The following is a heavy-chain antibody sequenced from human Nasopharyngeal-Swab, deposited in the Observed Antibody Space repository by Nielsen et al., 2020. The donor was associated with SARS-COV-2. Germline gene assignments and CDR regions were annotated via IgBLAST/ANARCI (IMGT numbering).Heavy chain of an antibody. CDR3: ARDMIVGPPDYFDH. CDR1: GFTFSYYD. Sequence: GESLKISCAASGFTFSYYDMHWVRQAPGKGLGWVAVTSSDESHKYYAASVRDRFTISRDNSRNTLYLQMNSLTAEDTATYYCARDMIVGPPDYFDHWGQGTLLTVSS. CDR2: TSSDESHK. J-gene: IGHJ4*02. V-gene: IGHV3-30-3*01. D-gene: IGHD3/OR15-3a*01.